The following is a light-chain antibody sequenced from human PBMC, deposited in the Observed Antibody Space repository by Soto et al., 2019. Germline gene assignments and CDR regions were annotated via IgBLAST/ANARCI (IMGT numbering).Light chain of an antibody. CDR2: DAS. Sequence: DIQMTQSPSTLSASVGDRVTITCRASQSISSWLAWYQQKPGKAPKLLIYDASSLESGVPSRFSGSGSGTEFTLTISSLKPDDFATYSCQQYNSYSYTFGQGNKLEIK. CDR1: QSISSW. V-gene: IGKV1-5*01. CDR3: QQYNSYSYT. J-gene: IGKJ2*01.